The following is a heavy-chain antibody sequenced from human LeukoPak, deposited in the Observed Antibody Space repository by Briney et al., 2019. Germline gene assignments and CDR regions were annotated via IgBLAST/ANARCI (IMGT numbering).Heavy chain of an antibody. V-gene: IGHV1-2*02. CDR3: ATISHAVANGFDS. CDR1: GYTFTGYD. CDR2: INPNSGST. D-gene: IGHD2-15*01. Sequence: ASVKVSCKASGYTFTGYDMHWVRQAPGQGLEWMGWINPNSGSTNYAQKFQGRVTMTRDTSISTAYMELSRLRADDTAVYYCATISHAVANGFDSWGQGTMVTVSS. J-gene: IGHJ3*02.